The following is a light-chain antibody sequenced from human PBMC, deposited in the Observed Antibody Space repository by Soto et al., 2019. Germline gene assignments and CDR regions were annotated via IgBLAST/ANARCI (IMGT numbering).Light chain of an antibody. J-gene: IGKJ3*01. CDR2: DAS. V-gene: IGKV1-33*01. Sequence: DXQMTQSPSSLSASVGDRVTITCQASQDISNYLNWYQQKPGKAPKLLIYDASNLETGVPSRFSGSGSGTDFTFTISSLQPEDIATYYCQQYDNLPPFTFGPGTKVDIK. CDR1: QDISNY. CDR3: QQYDNLPPFT.